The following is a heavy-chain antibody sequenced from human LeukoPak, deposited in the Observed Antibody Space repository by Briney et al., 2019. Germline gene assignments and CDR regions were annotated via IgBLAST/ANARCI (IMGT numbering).Heavy chain of an antibody. J-gene: IGHJ5*02. V-gene: IGHV4-59*12. CDR2: IYYSGST. CDR3: ARDEGGYYGSGSYENWFDP. Sequence: PSETLSLTCTVSGGSISSYYWSWIRQPPGKGLEWIGYIYYSGSTNYNPSLKSRVTMSVDTSKNQFSLKLSSVTAADTAVYYCARDEGGYYGSGSYENWFDPWGQGTLVTVSS. D-gene: IGHD3-10*01. CDR1: GGSISSYY.